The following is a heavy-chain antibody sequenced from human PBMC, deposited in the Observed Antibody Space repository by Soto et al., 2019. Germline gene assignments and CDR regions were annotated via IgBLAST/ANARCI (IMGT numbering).Heavy chain of an antibody. CDR2: TYYRSKWYN. D-gene: IGHD6-19*01. CDR3: ARERYSSGWPPLGLGFDP. V-gene: IGHV6-1*01. Sequence: SQTLSLPCAISGDSVSSNSAAWNWIRQSPSRGLEWLGRTYYRSKWYNDYAVSVKSRITINPDTSKNQFSLQLNSVTPEDTAVYYCARERYSSGWPPLGLGFDPWGQGTLVTVSS. J-gene: IGHJ5*02. CDR1: GDSVSSNSAA.